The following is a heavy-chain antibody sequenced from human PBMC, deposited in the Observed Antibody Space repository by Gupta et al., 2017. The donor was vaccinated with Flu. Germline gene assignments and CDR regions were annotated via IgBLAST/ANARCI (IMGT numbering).Heavy chain of an antibody. CDR1: GGSFSGYY. CDR2: INHSGRT. CDR3: ARVRTCAGRYSEFDY. J-gene: IGHJ4*02. Sequence: QVQLQQWGAGLLKPSETLSLTCAVYGGSFSGYYWSWIRQPPGKGLEGIGEINHSGRTNYNQARKSRVTISVETSKNKGSLKLSSVTAAETAVYYCARVRTCAGRYSEFDYGGQGTLVTVSS. V-gene: IGHV4-34*01. D-gene: IGHD1-26*01.